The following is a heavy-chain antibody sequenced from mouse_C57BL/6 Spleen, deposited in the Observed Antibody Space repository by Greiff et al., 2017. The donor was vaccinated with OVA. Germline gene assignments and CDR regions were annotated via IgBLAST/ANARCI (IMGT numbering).Heavy chain of an antibody. V-gene: IGHV3-6*01. CDR1: GYSITSGYY. D-gene: IGHD2-14*01. J-gene: IGHJ2*01. Sequence: DVQLQESGPGLVKPSQSLSLTCSVTGYSITSGYYWNWIRQFPGNKLEWMGYISYDGSNNYNPSLKNRISITRDTSKNQFFLKLNSVTTEDTATYYCARDRGRYLDYWGQGTTLTVSS. CDR3: ARDRGRYLDY. CDR2: ISYDGSN.